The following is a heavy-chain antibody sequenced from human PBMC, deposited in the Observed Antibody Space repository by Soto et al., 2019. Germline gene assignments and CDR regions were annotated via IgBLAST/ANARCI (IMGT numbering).Heavy chain of an antibody. CDR1: GGSLSTYY. D-gene: IGHD1-26*01. J-gene: IGHJ4*02. V-gene: IGHV4-59*01. CDR2: IYYTGST. Sequence: QVQLQESGPGLVKPSETLSLTCTVSGGSLSTYYWSWIRQPPGKGLEWIGYIYYTGSTHYNTSLKSRVSISLDTSKNHFSLQLTSVTAADTAVYYCARDKGGWPDSWGQGTLVTVSS. CDR3: ARDKGGWPDS.